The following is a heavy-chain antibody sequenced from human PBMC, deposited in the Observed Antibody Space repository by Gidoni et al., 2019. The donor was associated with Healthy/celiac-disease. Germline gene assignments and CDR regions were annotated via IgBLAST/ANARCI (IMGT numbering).Heavy chain of an antibody. CDR1: GFTFSRYE. V-gene: IGHV3-48*03. J-gene: IGHJ4*02. D-gene: IGHD3-9*01. Sequence: EVQLVESGGGLVQPGGSLSLSCEASGFTFSRYEMNWVRQVPGKGLEWLSYITGSGDTKYYADSVKGRFTISRDNAKNSLYLQMDSLRDEDTAVYYCARDRGGYDLLTGFYRVPFDYWGQGSLVTVSS. CDR3: ARDRGGYDLLTGFYRVPFDY. CDR2: ITGSGDTK.